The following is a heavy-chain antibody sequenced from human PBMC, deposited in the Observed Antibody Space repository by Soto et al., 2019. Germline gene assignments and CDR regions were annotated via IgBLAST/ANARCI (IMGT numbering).Heavy chain of an antibody. J-gene: IGHJ6*02. V-gene: IGHV1-69*13. D-gene: IGHD4-4*01. CDR3: ARGSPGMTPVTAAGMGV. Sequence: SVKVSCKASGGTFSSYAISWVRQAPGQGLEWMGGIIPIFGTANYAQKFQGRVTITADESTSTAYMELSSLRSEDTAVYYCARGSPGMTPVTAAGMGVWGRGTTVTVSS. CDR1: GGTFSSYA. CDR2: IIPIFGTA.